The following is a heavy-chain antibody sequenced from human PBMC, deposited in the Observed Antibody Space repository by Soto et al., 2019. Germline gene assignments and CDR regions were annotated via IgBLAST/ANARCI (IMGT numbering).Heavy chain of an antibody. Sequence: SETLSLTCTVSGGSISSSNYYWAWIRQSPGKGLEWVATLYYSGSTYSNPSLKSRVTISVDTSKNQFSLKLSSVTAADTAVYYCARVYDFWSGYYFDYWGQGTLVTVSS. V-gene: IGHV4-39*07. J-gene: IGHJ4*02. CDR3: ARVYDFWSGYYFDY. CDR1: GGSISSSNYY. D-gene: IGHD3-3*01. CDR2: LYYSGST.